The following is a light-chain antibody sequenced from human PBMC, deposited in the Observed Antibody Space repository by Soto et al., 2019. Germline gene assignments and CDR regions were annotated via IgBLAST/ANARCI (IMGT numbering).Light chain of an antibody. CDR1: QGISNY. J-gene: IGKJ1*01. CDR2: AAS. CDR3: QKYNSAPRT. V-gene: IGKV1-27*01. Sequence: DNQITQSPSSLSASVGDGVPITCRASQGISNYLAWYQQKPGKVPKLLIYAASTLQSGVPSRFSGSGSGTDFTLTISSLQPEDVATYYCQKYNSAPRTFGQGTNVDIK.